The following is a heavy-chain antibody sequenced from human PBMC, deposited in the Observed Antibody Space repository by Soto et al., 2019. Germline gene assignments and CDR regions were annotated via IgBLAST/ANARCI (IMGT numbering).Heavy chain of an antibody. CDR1: GGSITTGGRY. J-gene: IGHJ3*02. V-gene: IGHV4-31*02. Sequence: VRLQEWGPGRVKPSQTLSLKCSVSGGSITTGGRYWSWIRQLPGKGQEGIGDIYYSGNTYSNAPRTSRVTILVEAAKHQFSLKPSSVTAPDTALYYCAPDLVFPGGDCFDIWGQGRLVTVSS. D-gene: IGHD2-21*01. CDR3: APDLVFPGGDCFDI. CDR2: IYYSGNT.